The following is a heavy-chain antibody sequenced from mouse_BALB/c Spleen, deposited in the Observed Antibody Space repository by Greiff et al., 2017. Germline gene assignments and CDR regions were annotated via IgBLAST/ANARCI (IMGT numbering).Heavy chain of an antibody. CDR3: APYYYGSSPYAMDY. Sequence: EVMLVESGAELVKPGASVKLSCTASGFNIKDTYMHWVKQRPEQGLEWIGRIDPANGNTKYDPKFQGKATITADTSSNTAYLQLSSLTSEDTAVYYCAPYYYGSSPYAMDYWGQGTSVTVSS. D-gene: IGHD1-1*01. J-gene: IGHJ4*01. CDR1: GFNIKDTY. CDR2: IDPANGNT. V-gene: IGHV14-3*02.